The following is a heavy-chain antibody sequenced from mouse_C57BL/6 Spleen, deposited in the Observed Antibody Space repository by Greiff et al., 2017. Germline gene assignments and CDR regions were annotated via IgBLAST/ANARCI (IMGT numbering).Heavy chain of an antibody. J-gene: IGHJ3*01. CDR1: GFTFSSYA. D-gene: IGHD1-1*01. V-gene: IGHV5-4*01. Sequence: DVKLVESGGGLVKPGGSLKLSCAASGFTFSSYAMSWVRQTPEKRLEWVATISDGGSYTYYPDNVKGRFTISRDNAKNNLYLQMSHLKSEDTAMYYCARDHGSSSFFAYWGQGTLVTVSA. CDR3: ARDHGSSSFFAY. CDR2: ISDGGSYT.